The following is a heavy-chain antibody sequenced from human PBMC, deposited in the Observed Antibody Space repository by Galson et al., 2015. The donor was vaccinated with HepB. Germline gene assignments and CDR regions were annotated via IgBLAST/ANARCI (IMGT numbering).Heavy chain of an antibody. CDR3: ARDLENWNDVRGMDV. J-gene: IGHJ6*02. Sequence: SVKVSCKASGYTFTSYGISWVRQAPGQGLEWMGWISAYNGNTNYAQKLQGRVTMTTDTSTSTAYMELRSLRSDDTAVYYCARDLENWNDVRGMDVWGQGTTVTVSS. D-gene: IGHD1-1*01. V-gene: IGHV1-18*01. CDR1: GYTFTSYG. CDR2: ISAYNGNT.